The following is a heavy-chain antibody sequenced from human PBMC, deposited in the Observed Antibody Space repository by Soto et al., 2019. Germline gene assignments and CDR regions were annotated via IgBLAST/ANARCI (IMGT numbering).Heavy chain of an antibody. CDR2: ISGSGGST. Sequence: PGGSLRLSCAASGFTFSSYAMSWVRQAPGKGLEWVSAISGSGGSTYYADSVKGRFTISRDNSKNTLYLQMNSLRAEDTAVYYCAKPVRYFDWLLSEDYWGQGTLVTAPQ. J-gene: IGHJ4*02. CDR1: GFTFSSYA. D-gene: IGHD3-9*01. CDR3: AKPVRYFDWLLSEDY. V-gene: IGHV3-23*01.